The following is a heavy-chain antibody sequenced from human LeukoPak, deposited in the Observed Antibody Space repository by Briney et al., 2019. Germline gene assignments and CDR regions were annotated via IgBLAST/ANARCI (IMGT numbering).Heavy chain of an antibody. Sequence: ASVKVSCKDSLSCFNDQYMHLVGQAPGQGLEWMGWINPNSGGTNYAQKFQGRVTMTRDTSISTAYMELSRLRSDGTARYYCSKELVGLGGEYYTFDVWVQGTMVTVSS. J-gene: IGHJ3*01. CDR3: SKELVGLGGEYYTFDV. D-gene: IGHD2-8*01. CDR2: INPNSGGT. V-gene: IGHV1-2*02. CDR1: LSCFNDQY.